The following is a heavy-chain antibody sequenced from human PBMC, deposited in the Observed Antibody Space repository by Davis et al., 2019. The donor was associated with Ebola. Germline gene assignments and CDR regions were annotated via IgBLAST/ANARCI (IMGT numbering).Heavy chain of an antibody. CDR2: ISAYNGNT. CDR1: GYTFTSYG. V-gene: IGHV1-18*04. Sequence: ASVKVSCKASGYTFTSYGISWVRQAPGQGLEWMGWISAYNGNTNYAQKLQGRVTMTTDTSTSTAYMELRSLRSDDTAVYYCARDRRFFQRQNWFDPWGQGTLVTVSS. CDR3: ARDRRFFQRQNWFDP. D-gene: IGHD3-3*01. J-gene: IGHJ5*02.